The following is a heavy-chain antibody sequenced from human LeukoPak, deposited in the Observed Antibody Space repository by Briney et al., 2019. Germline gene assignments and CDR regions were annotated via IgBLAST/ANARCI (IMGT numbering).Heavy chain of an antibody. Sequence: SETLSLTCAVYGGSFSGYYWSWIRQPPGKGLEWIGEINHSGSTNYNPSLKSRVTISVDTSKNQFSLKLSSVTAADTAVYYCARGPEAEYHYDSSGYPGIDYWGQGTLVTVSS. V-gene: IGHV4-34*01. CDR1: GGSFSGYY. CDR3: ARGPEAEYHYDSSGYPGIDY. D-gene: IGHD3-22*01. J-gene: IGHJ4*02. CDR2: INHSGST.